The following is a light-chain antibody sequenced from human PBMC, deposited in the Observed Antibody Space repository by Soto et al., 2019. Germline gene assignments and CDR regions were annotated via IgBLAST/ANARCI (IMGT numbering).Light chain of an antibody. CDR1: QSVSSNY. J-gene: IGKJ1*01. V-gene: IGKV3-20*01. CDR3: QQYGSSPPT. CDR2: GAS. Sequence: EIVLTQSPGTLSLSPGERATLSCRASQSVSSNYSAWYQRKPGQAPRLLIYGASSRAIDIPNRFSGSGSGTDFTLTITRLEPEDFAVYYCQQYGSSPPTFGQGTKVEI.